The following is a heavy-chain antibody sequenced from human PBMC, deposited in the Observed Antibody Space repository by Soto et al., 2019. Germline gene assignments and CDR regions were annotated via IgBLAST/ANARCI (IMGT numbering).Heavy chain of an antibody. V-gene: IGHV3-15*04. CDR3: TSGYCSGGACDSVLY. D-gene: IGHD2-15*01. Sequence: EVQLVESGGGLVEPGGSLRLSCAASGFTFTNAWVNWVRQAPGKGLEWVGRIDSLAHGGTTDYAAPVKGRFTVSRDDSKNTLYLQMNRLKIEDTAMYYCTSGYCSGGACDSVLYWGLGTLVTVSS. CDR1: GFTFTNAW. J-gene: IGHJ4*02. CDR2: IDSLAHGGTT.